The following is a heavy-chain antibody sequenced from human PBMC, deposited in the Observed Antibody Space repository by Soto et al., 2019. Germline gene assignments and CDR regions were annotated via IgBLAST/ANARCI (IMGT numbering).Heavy chain of an antibody. V-gene: IGHV3-30*18. CDR2: ISYDGSNK. CDR1: GFTFSSYG. CDR3: AKDRSSSWPLYYYYGMDV. Sequence: ESGGGVVQPGRSLRLSCAASGFTFSSYGMHWVRQAPGKGLEWVAVISYDGSNKYYADSVKGRFTISRDNSKNTLYLQMNSLRAEDTAVYYCAKDRSSSWPLYYYYGMDVWGQGTTVTVSS. D-gene: IGHD6-6*01. J-gene: IGHJ6*02.